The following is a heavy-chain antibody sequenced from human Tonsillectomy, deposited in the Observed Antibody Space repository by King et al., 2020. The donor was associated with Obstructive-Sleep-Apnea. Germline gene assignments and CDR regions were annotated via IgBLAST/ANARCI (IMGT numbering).Heavy chain of an antibody. D-gene: IGHD3-22*01. J-gene: IGHJ4*02. CDR1: GFTFSSYT. CDR2: IRSSGSIM. V-gene: IGHV3-48*04. Sequence: VQLVESGGGLVQPGGSLRLSCAASGFTFSSYTMNWVRLAPGKGLEWISFIRSSGSIMFYADAVKGRITISRDNSKNSLYLQMNRLRAEDTAVYYWARDQTYRSESRGPIDYWGQGTLVTVSS. CDR3: ARDQTYRSESRGPIDY.